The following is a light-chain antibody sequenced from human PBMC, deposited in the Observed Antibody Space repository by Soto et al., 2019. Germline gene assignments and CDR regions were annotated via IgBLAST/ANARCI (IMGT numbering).Light chain of an antibody. CDR3: QQYGVSWT. J-gene: IGKJ1*01. CDR2: RAS. Sequence: DIQMTQSPSTLSASVGDRVTITCRASQSITDYLAWYQQKPGKAPKLLIYRASSLQSGVPSRFSGSGSGTEFTLTISRLQPDDFATYYCQQYGVSWTFGQGTKVEIK. CDR1: QSITDY. V-gene: IGKV1-5*03.